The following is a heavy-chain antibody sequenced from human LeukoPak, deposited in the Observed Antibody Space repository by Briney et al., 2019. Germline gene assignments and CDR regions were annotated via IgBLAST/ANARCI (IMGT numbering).Heavy chain of an antibody. Sequence: GGSLRLSCAASGFTFSNYWVHWVRQAPGKGLVWVSRINPDGSTINYADSVKGRFTISRDNAKNTLYLQMNSLRAEDTAVYYCATAGNYQFDYWGQGTLVTVSS. CDR2: INPDGSTI. D-gene: IGHD1-7*01. CDR1: GFTFSNYW. CDR3: ATAGNYQFDY. V-gene: IGHV3-74*01. J-gene: IGHJ4*02.